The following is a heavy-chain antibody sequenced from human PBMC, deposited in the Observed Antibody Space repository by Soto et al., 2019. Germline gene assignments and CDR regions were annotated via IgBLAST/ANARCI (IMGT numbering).Heavy chain of an antibody. J-gene: IGHJ4*02. D-gene: IGHD2-15*01. V-gene: IGHV1-8*01. Sequence: QVQLVQSGAEVKKPGASVKVSCEASGYPFSAFDINWVRQAGGQGLEWMGWMNPDSGDTAFAQRYQDRITMTRSTSISTDYMELSRMTSDDKAVYFCVRQPGGVATPGDDYWGQGTRVTVSS. CDR1: GYPFSAFD. CDR3: VRQPGGVATPGDDY. CDR2: MNPDSGDT.